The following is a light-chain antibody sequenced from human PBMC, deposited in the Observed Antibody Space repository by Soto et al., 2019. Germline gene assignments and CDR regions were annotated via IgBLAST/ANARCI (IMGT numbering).Light chain of an antibody. J-gene: IGKJ2*01. V-gene: IGKV3-20*01. CDR2: GTS. CDR1: QSVPSTY. Sequence: VLSQSPGRLSLSPGERATLSCRASQSVPSTYFAWYQQKSGQPPRLLISGTSNRATGIPDRFSGSGSGRDFTLTISRLEPEDFAVYYCQHYDSLPHTFGQGTKL. CDR3: QHYDSLPHT.